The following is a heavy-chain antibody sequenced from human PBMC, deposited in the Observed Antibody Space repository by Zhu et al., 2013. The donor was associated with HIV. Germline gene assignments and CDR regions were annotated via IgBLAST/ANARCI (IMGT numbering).Heavy chain of an antibody. Sequence: QVQLVQSGAEVKKPGSSVKVSCKASGGTFSSYAISWVRQAPGQGLEWMGGIIPIFGTANYAQKFQGRVTITADKSTSTAYMELSSLRSEDTAVYYCARGGRIVVVVVADWGDAFDIWGQGTMGHRLF. V-gene: IGHV1-69*06. CDR3: ARGGRIVVVVVADWGDAFDI. CDR1: GGTFSSYA. J-gene: IGHJ3*02. D-gene: IGHD2-15*01. CDR2: IIPIFGTA.